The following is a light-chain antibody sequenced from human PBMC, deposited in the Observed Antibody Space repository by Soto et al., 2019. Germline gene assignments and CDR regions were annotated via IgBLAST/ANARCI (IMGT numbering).Light chain of an antibody. CDR3: AAWDDSLNGVV. V-gene: IGLV1-44*01. CDR2: SDS. Sequence: QSVLTQPPSASGTPGQRVTISCSGSSSNIGSDPVHWYQQLPGTAPKLLISSDSQRPSGVPDRFSGSRSGTSASLAISGLQSEDEADYYCAAWDDSLNGVVFGGGTKLTVL. J-gene: IGLJ2*01. CDR1: SSNIGSDP.